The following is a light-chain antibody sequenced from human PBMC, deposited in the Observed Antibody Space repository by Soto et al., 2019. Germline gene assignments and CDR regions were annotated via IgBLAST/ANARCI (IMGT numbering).Light chain of an antibody. CDR1: QSISSW. CDR2: DAS. J-gene: IGKJ1*01. V-gene: IGKV1-5*01. Sequence: DIQMTQSPSTLSASVGDRFTITFRASQSISSWLAWYQQKPGKAPKLLIYDASTLQSGVPSRYSGSGSGAEFTLTISSLQPDDFATYYCQQYNSYSGTFGQGTKVDIK. CDR3: QQYNSYSGT.